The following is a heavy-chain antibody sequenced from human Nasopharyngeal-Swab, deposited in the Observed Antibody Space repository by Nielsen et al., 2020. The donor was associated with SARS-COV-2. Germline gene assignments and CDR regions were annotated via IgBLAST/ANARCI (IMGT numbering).Heavy chain of an antibody. Sequence: GESLTISCAASGFTFSSYWMHWVRQAPGKGLVWVSRINSDGSSTSYADSVKGRFTISRDNAKNTLYLQMNSLRAEDTAVYYCAREPQLGEEDWFDPWGQGTLVTVSS. J-gene: IGHJ5*02. D-gene: IGHD7-27*01. CDR2: INSDGSST. CDR3: AREPQLGEEDWFDP. CDR1: GFTFSSYW. V-gene: IGHV3-74*01.